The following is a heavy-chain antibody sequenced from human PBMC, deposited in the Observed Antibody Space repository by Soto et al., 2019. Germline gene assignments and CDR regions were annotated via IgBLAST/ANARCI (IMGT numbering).Heavy chain of an antibody. CDR2: IYYSGST. V-gene: IGHV4-39*01. CDR3: ARLSRGWAVAMYDFDY. D-gene: IGHD6-19*01. J-gene: IGHJ4*02. CDR1: GGSISSSSYY. Sequence: PSETLSHTCTVSGGSISSSSYYWGWIRQPPGKGLEWIGSIYYSGSTYYNPSLKSRVTISVDTSKNQFSLKLSSVTAADTAVYYCARLSRGWAVAMYDFDYWGQGTLVTVSS.